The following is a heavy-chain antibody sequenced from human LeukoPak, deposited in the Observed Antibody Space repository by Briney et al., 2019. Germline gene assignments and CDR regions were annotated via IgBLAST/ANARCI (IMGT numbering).Heavy chain of an antibody. CDR3: ARDPSWEGY. CDR2: INHSGST. J-gene: IGHJ4*02. D-gene: IGHD1-26*01. CDR1: GGSFSGYY. V-gene: IGHV4-34*01. Sequence: SETLSLTCAVYGGSFSGYYWSWIRQPPGKGLEWIGEINHSGSTNYNPSLKSRVTISVDTSENQFSLKLSSVTAADTAVYYCARDPSWEGYWGQGTLVTVSS.